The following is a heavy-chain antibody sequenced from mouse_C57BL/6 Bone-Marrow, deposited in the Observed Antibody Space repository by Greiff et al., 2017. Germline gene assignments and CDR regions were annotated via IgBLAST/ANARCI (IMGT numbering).Heavy chain of an antibody. CDR2: INPSTGGT. D-gene: IGHD4-1*01. Sequence: EVQLQQSGPELVKPGASVKISCKASGYSFTGYYMNWVKQSPEKSLEWIGEINPSTGGTTYNQKFKAKATLTVDKSSSTAYMQLKSLTSEDSAVYYCADANWAWFAYWGQGTLVTVSA. J-gene: IGHJ3*01. V-gene: IGHV1-42*01. CDR1: GYSFTGYY. CDR3: ADANWAWFAY.